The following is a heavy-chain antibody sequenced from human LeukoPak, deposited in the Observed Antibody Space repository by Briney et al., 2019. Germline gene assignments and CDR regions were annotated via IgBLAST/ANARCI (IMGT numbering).Heavy chain of an antibody. CDR3: AKAHVRDGYNYGY. CDR2: ISYDGSNK. J-gene: IGHJ4*02. CDR1: GFTFSSYG. Sequence: GGSLRLSCAASGFTFSSYGMHWVRQAPGKGLEWVAVISYDGSNKYYADSVKGRFTISRDNPKNTLYLQMNSLRAEDTAVYYCAKAHVRDGYNYGYWGQGTLVTVSS. V-gene: IGHV3-30*18. D-gene: IGHD5-24*01.